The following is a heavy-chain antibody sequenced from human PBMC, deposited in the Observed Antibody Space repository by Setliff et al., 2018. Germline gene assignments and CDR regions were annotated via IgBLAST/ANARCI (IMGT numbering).Heavy chain of an antibody. J-gene: IGHJ4*02. CDR2: IISNSLTI. Sequence: GGSLRLSCSGSGFNFSNYEINWVRQAPGKGLEWVSYIISNSLTIRYADSVRGRFTVSRDNARNSLYLQMNNLRAEDTAVYYCARDEVNCSGSKCYSGFDSWGQGTLVTVSS. D-gene: IGHD2-15*01. CDR3: ARDEVNCSGSKCYSGFDS. V-gene: IGHV3-48*03. CDR1: GFNFSNYE.